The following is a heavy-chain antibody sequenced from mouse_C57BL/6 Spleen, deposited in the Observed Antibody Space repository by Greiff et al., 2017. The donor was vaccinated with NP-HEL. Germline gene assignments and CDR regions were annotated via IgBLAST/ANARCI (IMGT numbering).Heavy chain of an antibody. Sequence: EVKLVESGPELVKPGASVKISCKASGYSFTDYNMNWVKQSNGKSLEWIGVINPNYGTTSYNQKFKGKATLTVDQSSSTAYMQLNSLTSEDSAVYYCARRETTVVARDWYFDVWGTGTTVTVSS. V-gene: IGHV1-39*01. CDR3: ARRETTVVARDWYFDV. D-gene: IGHD1-1*01. J-gene: IGHJ1*03. CDR1: GYSFTDYN. CDR2: INPNYGTT.